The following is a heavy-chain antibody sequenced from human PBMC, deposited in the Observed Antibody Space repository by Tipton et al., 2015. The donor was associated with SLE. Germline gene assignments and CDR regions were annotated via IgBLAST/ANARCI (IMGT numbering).Heavy chain of an antibody. CDR2: IIYSSGST. D-gene: IGHD1-7*01. V-gene: IGHV3-23*05. CDR3: AKDQEGRNWNYGPGYSLDV. J-gene: IGHJ6*02. CDR1: GFTFSDHA. Sequence: SLRLSCAASGFTFSDHAMTWVRQAPGKGLDWVSIIYSSGSTYYGDSVKGRFTISRDNSKNTLYLQMNSLRVEDTAAYYCAKDQEGRNWNYGPGYSLDVWGQGTTVFVPS.